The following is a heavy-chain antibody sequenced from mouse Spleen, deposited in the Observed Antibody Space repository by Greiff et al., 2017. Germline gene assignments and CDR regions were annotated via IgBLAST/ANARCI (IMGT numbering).Heavy chain of an antibody. V-gene: IGHV3-6*01. CDR1: GYSITSGYY. CDR2: ISYDGSN. Sequence: EVQLVESGPGLVKPSQSLSLTCSVTGYSITSGYYWNWIRQFPGNKLEWMGYISYDGSNNYNPSLKNRISITRDTSKNQFFLKLNSVTTEDTATYYCARGGSSSWYFDVWGTGTTVTVSS. J-gene: IGHJ1*03. CDR3: ARGGSSSWYFDV. D-gene: IGHD1-1*01.